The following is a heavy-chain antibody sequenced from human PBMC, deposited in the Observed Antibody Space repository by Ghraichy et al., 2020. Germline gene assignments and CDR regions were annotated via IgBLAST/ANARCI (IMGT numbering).Heavy chain of an antibody. J-gene: IGHJ4*02. CDR3: ARVGIGHPWTIDD. D-gene: IGHD1-26*01. Sequence: SVKVSCKASGGTFSNYGISWVRQAPGQGLEWMGRIIPLLDLANSAQKFRGRVTITADKSTSTAYMELSSLRSEDTAVYYCARVGIGHPWTIDDWGQGTLVTVSS. CDR1: GGTFSNYG. CDR2: IIPLLDLA. V-gene: IGHV1-69*04.